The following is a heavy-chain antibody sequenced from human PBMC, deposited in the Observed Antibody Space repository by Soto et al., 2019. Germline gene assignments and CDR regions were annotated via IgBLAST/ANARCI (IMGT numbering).Heavy chain of an antibody. CDR3: ARMFFTGAAAVWYSFAS. J-gene: IGHJ4*02. Sequence: QVQLVQSGAEVKKPGASVKVSCKASGYTFTSYAMHWVRQAPGQRLEWMGWINAGNGNTKYSQKFQGRVTITRDTPAGTAYMELSSRRFEDTAVYYCARMFFTGAAAVWYSFASWGRGPLVTVSS. CDR1: GYTFTSYA. D-gene: IGHD6-13*01. V-gene: IGHV1-3*01. CDR2: INAGNGNT.